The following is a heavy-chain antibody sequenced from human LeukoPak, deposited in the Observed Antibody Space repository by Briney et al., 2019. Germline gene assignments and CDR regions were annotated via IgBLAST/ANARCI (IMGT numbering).Heavy chain of an antibody. V-gene: IGHV4-34*01. CDR3: ARPTGSGYYYDY. CDR2: INHGGSF. Sequence: SETLSLTCAVYGGSFSDYFWTWIRQSPGKGLEWIGEINHGGSFNYNPSLKSRVTISVDTSKNQFSLRLASVTAADTALYYCARPTGSGYYYDYWGQGTLVTVSS. D-gene: IGHD3-22*01. J-gene: IGHJ4*02. CDR1: GGSFSDYF.